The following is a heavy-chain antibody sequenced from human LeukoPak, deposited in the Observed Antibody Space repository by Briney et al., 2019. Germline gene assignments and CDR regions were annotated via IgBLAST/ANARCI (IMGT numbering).Heavy chain of an antibody. CDR1: GFTFSSYS. CDR2: ISSSSSYI. J-gene: IGHJ4*02. D-gene: IGHD4-23*01. Sequence: GGSLRLSCAASGFTFSSYSMNWVRQAPGKGLEWVSSISSSSSYIYYADSVKGRFTISRDNGKNSLYLQMNSLRAEDTAVYYCARAPLTTVVTHFDYWGQGTLVTVSS. CDR3: ARAPLTTVVTHFDY. V-gene: IGHV3-21*01.